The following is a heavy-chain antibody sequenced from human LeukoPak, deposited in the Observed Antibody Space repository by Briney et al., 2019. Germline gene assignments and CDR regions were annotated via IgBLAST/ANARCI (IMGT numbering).Heavy chain of an antibody. CDR1: GGSISSYY. D-gene: IGHD4-17*01. V-gene: IGHV4-59*01. CDR3: ARGKNDYGDPSWFDP. Sequence: SETLSLTCTVSGGSISSYYWSWIRQPPGKGLEWIGYIYYSGSTNYNPSLKSRVTISVDTSKNQFSLKLSSVTAADTAVYYCARGKNDYGDPSWFDPWGQGTLVTVSS. CDR2: IYYSGST. J-gene: IGHJ5*02.